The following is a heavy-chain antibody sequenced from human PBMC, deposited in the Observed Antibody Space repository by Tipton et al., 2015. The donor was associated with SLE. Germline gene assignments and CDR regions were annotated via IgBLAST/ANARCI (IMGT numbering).Heavy chain of an antibody. CDR1: GFTFSSYA. CDR2: ISYDGSNK. J-gene: IGHJ3*02. V-gene: IGHV3-30*04. Sequence: SLRLSCAASGFTFSSYAMHWVRQAPGKGLEWVAVISYDGSNKYYADSVKGRFTISRDNSKNTLYLQMNSLRAEDTAVYYCARDPPAWVGAFDIWGQGPRVTVSS. CDR3: ARDPPAWVGAFDI.